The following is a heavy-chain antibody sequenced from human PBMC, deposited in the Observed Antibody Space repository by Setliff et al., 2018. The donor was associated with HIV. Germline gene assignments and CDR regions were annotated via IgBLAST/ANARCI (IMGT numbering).Heavy chain of an antibody. CDR2: INHSGST. Sequence: SETLSLTCAVYGGSFSGYYWSWIRQPPGKGLGWIGEINHSGSTNYNPSLKSRVTISVDTSKNQFSLKLSSVTAADTAVYYCARGRVDDSSGYYGVVDYYYYYWGQGSLVTVSS. CDR1: GGSFSGYY. CDR3: ARGRVDDSSGYYGVVDYYYYY. V-gene: IGHV4-34*01. J-gene: IGHJ4*02. D-gene: IGHD3-22*01.